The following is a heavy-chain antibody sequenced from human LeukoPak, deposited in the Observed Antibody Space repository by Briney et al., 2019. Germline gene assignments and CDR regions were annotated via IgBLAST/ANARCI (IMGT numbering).Heavy chain of an antibody. Sequence: GGSLRLSCAASGFTFSSYWMSWVRQAPGKGLEWVANIKQDGSEKYYVDSVKGRFTISRDNAKNSLYLQMNGLRAEDTAVYYCAREASHDAFDIWGQGTMATVSS. CDR3: AREASHDAFDI. V-gene: IGHV3-7*01. CDR2: IKQDGSEK. CDR1: GFTFSSYW. J-gene: IGHJ3*02.